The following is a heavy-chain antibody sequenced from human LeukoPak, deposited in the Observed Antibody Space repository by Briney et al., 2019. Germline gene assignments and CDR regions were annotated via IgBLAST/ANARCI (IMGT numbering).Heavy chain of an antibody. CDR3: ARHLYCTNGVCYAFDI. V-gene: IGHV3-53*01. CDR2: IYSGGST. Sequence: GGSLRLSCAASGSTVSSNYMSWVRQAPGKGLEWVSVIYSGGSTYYADSVKGRFTISRDNSKNTLYLQMNSLRAEDTAVYYCARHLYCTNGVCYAFDIWGQGTMVTVSS. D-gene: IGHD2-8*01. CDR1: GSTVSSNY. J-gene: IGHJ3*02.